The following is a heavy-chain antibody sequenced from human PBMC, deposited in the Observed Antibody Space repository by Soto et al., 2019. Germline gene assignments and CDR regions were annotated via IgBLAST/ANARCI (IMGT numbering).Heavy chain of an antibody. CDR2: ISWNSGSI. Sequence: EVQLVESGGGLVQPGRSLRLSCAASGFTFEDYAMHWVRQAPGKGLEWVSGISWNSGSIGYAASVQGRFTISRDNAKNSLYLQMNSLRAEDTALYYCAKARVDTAMVSGGTIDYCGQGTLVTVSS. V-gene: IGHV3-9*01. CDR1: GFTFEDYA. D-gene: IGHD5-18*01. CDR3: AKARVDTAMVSGGTIDY. J-gene: IGHJ4*02.